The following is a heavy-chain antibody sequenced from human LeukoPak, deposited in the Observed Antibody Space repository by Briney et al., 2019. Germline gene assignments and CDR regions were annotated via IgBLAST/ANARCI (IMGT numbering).Heavy chain of an antibody. CDR1: GFTFSSYG. CDR2: ISNDGSNK. J-gene: IGHJ4*02. V-gene: IGHV3-30*18. Sequence: GGSLRLSCAASGFTFSSYGMHWVRQASGKGLEWVAVISNDGSNKYYADSVKGRFTISRDNSKNTLYLQVNTLRAEDTAVYYCAKGPPPTSYFDYWGQGTLVTVSS. CDR3: AKGPPPTSYFDY.